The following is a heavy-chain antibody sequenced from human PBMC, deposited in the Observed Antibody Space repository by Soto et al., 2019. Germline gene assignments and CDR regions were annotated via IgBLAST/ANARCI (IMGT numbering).Heavy chain of an antibody. Sequence: FPFTAAGFIFTGYEVGWVRQAPGKGLQWISYMSFRYNTKYYADSVRGRFTISRDDANKSLYLQMSSLRAEDTAIYYCAMTLGYGYHFDHRGQGTLVTVSS. CDR1: GFIFTGYE. J-gene: IGHJ4*02. CDR3: AMTLGYGYHFDH. V-gene: IGHV3-48*03. D-gene: IGHD5-12*01. CDR2: MSFRYNTK.